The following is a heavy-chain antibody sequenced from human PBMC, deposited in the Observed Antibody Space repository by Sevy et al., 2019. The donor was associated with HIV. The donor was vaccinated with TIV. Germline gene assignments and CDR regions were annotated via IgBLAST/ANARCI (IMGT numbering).Heavy chain of an antibody. V-gene: IGHV3-30-3*01. Sequence: GGSLRLSCAASGFTFSSYAMHWVRQAPGKGLEWVAVIAYDGSNKYYADSVKGRFTISRDKSKNTLYLQMNSLRAEDTAVYYCARDVIAAEFDYWGQGTLVTVSS. J-gene: IGHJ4*02. CDR3: ARDVIAAEFDY. D-gene: IGHD6-13*01. CDR1: GFTFSSYA. CDR2: IAYDGSNK.